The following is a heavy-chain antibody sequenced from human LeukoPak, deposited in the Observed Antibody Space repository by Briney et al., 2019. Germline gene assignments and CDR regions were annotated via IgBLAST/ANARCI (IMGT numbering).Heavy chain of an antibody. V-gene: IGHV3-23*01. D-gene: IGHD1-1*01. J-gene: IGHJ4*02. Sequence: GGSLRLSCAASGFTFSSYAMSWVRQAPEKGLEWVSAISGNGDITYYADTVKGRFSGSRDNSKNTLYLQLNSLRAEDTAVYYCAKDLRGTLSSRGPFESWGQGTLVTVSS. CDR2: ISGNGDIT. CDR1: GFTFSSYA. CDR3: AKDLRGTLSSRGPFES.